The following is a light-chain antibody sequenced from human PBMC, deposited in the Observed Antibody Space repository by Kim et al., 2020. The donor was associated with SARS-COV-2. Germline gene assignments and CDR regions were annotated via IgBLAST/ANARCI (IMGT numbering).Light chain of an antibody. CDR2: DAS. CDR1: QGISSA. CDR3: QQFNNYPRT. V-gene: IGKV1D-13*01. Sequence: AIQLTQSPSSLSASVGERVTITCRASQGISSALAWYQQKPGKAPKLLIYDASSLESGVPARFSGSGSGTDFTLTISSLQPEDFATYYCQQFNNYPRTFGQGTKVDIK. J-gene: IGKJ1*01.